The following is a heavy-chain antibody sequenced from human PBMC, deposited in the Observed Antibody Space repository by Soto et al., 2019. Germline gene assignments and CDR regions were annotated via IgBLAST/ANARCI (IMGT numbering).Heavy chain of an antibody. V-gene: IGHV3-23*01. J-gene: IGHJ4*02. D-gene: IGHD2-15*01. Sequence: EVQLLESGGGLVQPGGSLRLSCAASGFTFSNYAMSWVRQAPGTGLEWVSAVGDNGDNTYYADSVKGRFTISSDNSKNTLYLQMSSLSAEDAGEYDCAIQIGYCSAGNCYYDCRGQGALVNVSS. CDR1: GFTFSNYA. CDR2: VGDNGDNT. CDR3: AIQIGYCSAGNCYYDC.